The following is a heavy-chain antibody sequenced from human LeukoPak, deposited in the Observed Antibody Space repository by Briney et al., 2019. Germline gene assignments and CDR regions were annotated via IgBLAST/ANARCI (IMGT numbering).Heavy chain of an antibody. V-gene: IGHV3-74*01. D-gene: IGHD3-3*01. J-gene: IGHJ4*02. CDR1: GFTFSSYW. Sequence: GGSLRLSCAASGFTFSSYWMHWVRQAPGKGLVWVSRINSDGSSTSCADSVKGRFTISRDNAKNTLYLQMNSLRAEDTAVYYCARVPGGQYDFWSGYSERFDYWGQGTLVTVSS. CDR2: INSDGSST. CDR3: ARVPGGQYDFWSGYSERFDY.